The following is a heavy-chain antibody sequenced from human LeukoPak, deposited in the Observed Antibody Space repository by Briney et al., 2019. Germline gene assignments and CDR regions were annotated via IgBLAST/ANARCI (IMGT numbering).Heavy chain of an antibody. CDR3: ARDFVGGGNYD. CDR2: IYSGGNT. CDR1: GFTVSSNC. D-gene: IGHD2-21*01. V-gene: IGHV3-53*01. J-gene: IGHJ4*02. Sequence: GGSLRLSCAASGFTVSSNCMSRVRQAPGKGLEWVSIIYSGGNTYYADSVKGRFSISRDNSKNTLFLQMNSLRAEDTAVYYCARDFVGGGNYDWGQGTLVTVSS.